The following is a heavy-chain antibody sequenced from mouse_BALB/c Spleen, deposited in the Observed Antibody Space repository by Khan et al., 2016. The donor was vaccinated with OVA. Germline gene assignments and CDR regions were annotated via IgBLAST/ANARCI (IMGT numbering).Heavy chain of an antibody. CDR1: GYTFTSYW. J-gene: IGHJ3*01. CDR2: INPSNGRT. V-gene: IGHV1S81*02. CDR3: ARSTMITTEFAY. D-gene: IGHD2-4*01. Sequence: QVQLQQPGAELVKPGASVKLSCKASGYTFTSYWMHWVKQRPGQGLEWIGEINPSNGRTNYNEKFKSKATLTVDKSSNTAYMQLSSLISEDSAVYYCARSTMITTEFAYWGQGTLVTVSA.